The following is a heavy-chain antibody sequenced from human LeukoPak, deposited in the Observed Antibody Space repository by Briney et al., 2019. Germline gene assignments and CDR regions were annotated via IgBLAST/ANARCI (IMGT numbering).Heavy chain of an antibody. Sequence: GGSLRLSCAASGFTFSSYAMSWVRQAPGKGLEWVSAISGSGGSTYYADSVKGRFTISRDSSKNTLYLQMNSLRAEDTAVYYCAKDGEDIVVVVAAQDYWGQGTLVTVSS. V-gene: IGHV3-23*01. D-gene: IGHD2-15*01. J-gene: IGHJ4*02. CDR1: GFTFSSYA. CDR3: AKDGEDIVVVVAAQDY. CDR2: ISGSGGST.